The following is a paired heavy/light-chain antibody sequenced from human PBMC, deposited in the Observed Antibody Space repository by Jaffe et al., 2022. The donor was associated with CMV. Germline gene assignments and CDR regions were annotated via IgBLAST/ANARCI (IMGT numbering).Heavy chain of an antibody. Sequence: EVRLVQSGGGFVQPGGSLQLSCAASGFIFSGSDIHWIRQAPGKGLEWVGRIRGEDYSYATTYSESMKGSFTISRDDSQKMAYLQMTSLKTEDTAVYYCARLLPHPYGPESPFDFWGQGALVTVSS. CDR1: GFIFSGSD. D-gene: IGHD3-10*01. CDR2: IRGEDYSYAT. CDR3: ARLLPHPYGPESPFDF. V-gene: IGHV3-73*01. J-gene: IGHJ4*02.
Light chain of an antibody. V-gene: IGLV2-14*03. Sequence: QSALTQPASVSGSPGQSITISCTGTSNDVGRYNYVSWYQQHPGKAPKLMIFDVTNRPSGVSNRFSGSKSGNTASLTISGLQAEDEADYYCSSYTTSTTWVFGGGTRLTVL. CDR2: DVT. J-gene: IGLJ3*02. CDR1: SNDVGRYNY. CDR3: SSYTTSTTWV.